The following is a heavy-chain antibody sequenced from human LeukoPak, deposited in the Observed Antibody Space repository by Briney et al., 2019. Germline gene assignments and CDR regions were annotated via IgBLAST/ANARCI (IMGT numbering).Heavy chain of an antibody. J-gene: IGHJ3*02. CDR3: AKDRYYDFWSGHNSDSGDRGYDAFDI. D-gene: IGHD3-3*01. Sequence: GGSLRLSCAASGFTFSSYAMSWVRQAPGKGLEWVSAISGSGGSTYYADSVKGRFTISRDNSKNTLYLQMNSLRAEDTAVYYCAKDRYYDFWSGHNSDSGDRGYDAFDIWGQGTMVTVSS. CDR2: ISGSGGST. CDR1: GFTFSSYA. V-gene: IGHV3-23*01.